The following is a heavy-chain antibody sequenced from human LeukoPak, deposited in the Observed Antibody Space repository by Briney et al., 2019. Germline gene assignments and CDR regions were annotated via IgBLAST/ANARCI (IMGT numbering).Heavy chain of an antibody. J-gene: IGHJ3*02. CDR1: GGSISSGDYY. V-gene: IGHV4-30-4*08. CDR2: IYYSGST. CDR3: ARRNTHYYDSSGYYVRPNAFDI. D-gene: IGHD3-22*01. Sequence: SETLSLTCTVSGGSISSGDYYWSWIRQPPGKGLEWIGYIYYSGSTYYNPSIKSRVTISVDTSKNQFSLKLSSVTAADTAVYYCARRNTHYYDSSGYYVRPNAFDIWGQGTMVTVSS.